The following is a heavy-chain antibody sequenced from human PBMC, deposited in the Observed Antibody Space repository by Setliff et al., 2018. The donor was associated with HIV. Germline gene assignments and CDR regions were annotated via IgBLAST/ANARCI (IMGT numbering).Heavy chain of an antibody. J-gene: IGHJ4*02. D-gene: IGHD3-22*01. CDR2: INHSGST. CDR1: GGSLSGYH. V-gene: IGHV4-34*01. CDR3: ARDLSYYDSSGYFRSKGAPNHFDY. Sequence: ETLSLTCAVYGGSLSGYHWSWIRQSPGKGLEWIGEINHSGSTNYNPSLKSRVTISVDTSKNQFSLKLSSVTAADTAVYYYARDLSYYDSSGYFRSKGAPNHFDYWGQGTLVTVSS.